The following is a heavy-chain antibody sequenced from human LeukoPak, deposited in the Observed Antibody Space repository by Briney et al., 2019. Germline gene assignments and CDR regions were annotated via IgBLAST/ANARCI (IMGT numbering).Heavy chain of an antibody. CDR3: ARGSEKTERSFDS. CDR1: GGSIISRTSY. J-gene: IGHJ4*02. CDR2: IQYTGFT. Sequence: SETLSLTCSVSGGSIISRTSYWTWIRQHPEKGLEWIGYIQYTGFTPYNVSLKSRLSISIDTSENHFSLTLASVTVADTAVYFCARGSEKTERSFDSWGQGILVTVAS. V-gene: IGHV4-31*03.